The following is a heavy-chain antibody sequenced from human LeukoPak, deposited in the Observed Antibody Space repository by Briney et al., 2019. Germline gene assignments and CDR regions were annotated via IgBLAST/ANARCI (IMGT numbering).Heavy chain of an antibody. J-gene: IGHJ5*02. CDR2: INPNNGGT. CDR1: GYTFTNYA. CDR3: APGKTNWFDP. V-gene: IGHV1-2*02. Sequence: EASVKVSCKASGYTFTNYAVNWVRQAPGQGLEWMGWINPNNGGTNYAQKFQGRVTMTTDTSISTAYMELSRLRPDDTAVYYCAPGKTNWFDPWGQGTLVTVSS. D-gene: IGHD4-23*01.